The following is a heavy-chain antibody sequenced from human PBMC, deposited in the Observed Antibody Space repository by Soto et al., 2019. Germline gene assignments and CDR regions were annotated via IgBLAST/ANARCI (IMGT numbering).Heavy chain of an antibody. CDR1: GFTSSTYG. D-gene: IGHD5-12*01. J-gene: IGHJ4*02. CDR2: TWSDGNNK. V-gene: IGHV3-33*01. CDR3: AREVSGGFHFDY. Sequence: VGSLRLSCGAAGFTSSTYGMHWVRQAPGKGLEWVAVTWSDGNNKYYADSVKGRFTISRDNSKNTLYLQMNSLSAEDPAVYYCAREVSGGFHFDYWGQGTLVTVSS.